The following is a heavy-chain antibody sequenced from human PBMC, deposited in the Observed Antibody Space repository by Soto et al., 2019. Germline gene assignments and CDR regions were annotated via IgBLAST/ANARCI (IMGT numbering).Heavy chain of an antibody. CDR2: IYYSGST. CDR1: GGSTSSYY. V-gene: IGHV4-59*01. CDR3: ARRYGKNAFDI. J-gene: IGHJ3*02. Sequence: PSXTLSLTCTVSGGSTSSYYWSCIRQPPGKGLEWIGYIYYSGSTNYNPSLKSRVTISVDTSKNQFSLKLSSVTAADTAVYYCARRYGKNAFDIWGQGTMVTVSS. D-gene: IGHD5-18*01.